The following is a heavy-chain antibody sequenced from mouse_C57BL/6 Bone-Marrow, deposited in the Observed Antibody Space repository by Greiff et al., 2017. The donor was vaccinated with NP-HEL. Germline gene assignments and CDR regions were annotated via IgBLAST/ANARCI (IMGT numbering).Heavy chain of an antibody. Sequence: EVHLVESGGGLVKPGGSLKLSCAASGFTFSSYTMSWVRQTPEKRLEWVATISGGGGNTYYPDSVKGRFTISRDNAKNTLYLQMSSLRSEDTALYYCARHPDYYGPYYFDYWGQGTTLTVSS. V-gene: IGHV5-9*01. D-gene: IGHD1-1*01. CDR1: GFTFSSYT. CDR2: ISGGGGNT. CDR3: ARHPDYYGPYYFDY. J-gene: IGHJ2*01.